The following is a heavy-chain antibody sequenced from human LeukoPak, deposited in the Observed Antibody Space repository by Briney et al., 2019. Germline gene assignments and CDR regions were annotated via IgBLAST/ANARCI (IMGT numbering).Heavy chain of an antibody. CDR1: GFTFSSYG. CDR3: AKDWHYYLYYWSLASDYYFDY. J-gene: IGHJ4*02. V-gene: IGHV3-30*18. CDR2: ISYDGSNK. D-gene: IGHD3-22*01. Sequence: GGSLRLSCAASGFTFSSYGMHWVRQAPGKGLEWVAVISYDGSNKYYADSVKGRFTISRDNSKNTLYLQMNSLRAEDTAVYYCAKDWHYYLYYWSLASDYYFDYWGQGTLVTVSS.